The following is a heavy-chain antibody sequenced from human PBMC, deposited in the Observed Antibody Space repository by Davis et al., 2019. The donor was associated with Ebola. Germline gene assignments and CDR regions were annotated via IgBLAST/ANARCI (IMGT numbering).Heavy chain of an antibody. CDR1: GFTFSSYS. Sequence: GESLKISCAASGFTFSSYSMNWVRQAPGKGLEWVSYISSSSSTIYYADSVKGRFTISRDNAKNSLYLQMNSLREEDTAVYYCAREQWLAQHYFDYWGQGTLVTVSS. CDR2: ISSSSSTI. V-gene: IGHV3-48*02. CDR3: AREQWLAQHYFDY. D-gene: IGHD6-19*01. J-gene: IGHJ4*02.